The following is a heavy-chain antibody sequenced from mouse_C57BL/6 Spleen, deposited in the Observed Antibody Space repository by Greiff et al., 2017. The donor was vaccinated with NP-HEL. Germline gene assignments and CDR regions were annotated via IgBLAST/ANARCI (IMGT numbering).Heavy chain of an antibody. D-gene: IGHD2-5*01. V-gene: IGHV5-4*01. CDR2: ISDGGSYT. Sequence: EVQRVESRGGLVKPGGSLKLSCAASGFTFSSYAMSWVRQTPEKRLEWVATISDGGSYTYYPDNVKGRFTISRDNAKNNLYLQMSHLKSEDTAMYYCARDRDSNYVYFDYWGQGTTLTVSS. J-gene: IGHJ2*01. CDR1: GFTFSSYA. CDR3: ARDRDSNYVYFDY.